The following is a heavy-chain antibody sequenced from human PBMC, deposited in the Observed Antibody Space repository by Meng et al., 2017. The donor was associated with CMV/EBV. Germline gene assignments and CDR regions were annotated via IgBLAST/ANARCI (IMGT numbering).Heavy chain of an antibody. CDR1: GFTFSSYS. Sequence: GGSLRLSCAASGFTFSSYSMNWVRQAPGKGLEWVSSISSSSSYIYYADSVKGRFTISRDNAKNSLYRQMNRLRAEDTAVYYCARDLGPYNWNYVGVVQGAKDYWGQGTLVTVSS. CDR2: ISSSSSYI. V-gene: IGHV3-21*01. CDR3: ARDLGPYNWNYVGVVQGAKDY. D-gene: IGHD1-7*01. J-gene: IGHJ4*02.